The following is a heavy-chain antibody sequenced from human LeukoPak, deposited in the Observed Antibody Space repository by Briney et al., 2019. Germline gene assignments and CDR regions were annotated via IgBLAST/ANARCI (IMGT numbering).Heavy chain of an antibody. CDR3: ARLDYYGSGSYNY. V-gene: IGHV3-48*04. CDR2: ISSSSSTI. D-gene: IGHD3-10*01. J-gene: IGHJ4*02. CDR1: GFTFSSYS. Sequence: GGSLRLSCAASGFTFSSYSMNWVRQAPGKGLEWVSYISSSSSTIYYADSVKGRFTISRDNAKNSLYLQMNSLRAEDTAVYYCARLDYYGSGSYNYWGQGTLVTVSS.